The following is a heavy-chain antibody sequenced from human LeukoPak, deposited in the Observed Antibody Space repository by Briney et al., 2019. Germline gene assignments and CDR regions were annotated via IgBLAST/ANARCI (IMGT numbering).Heavy chain of an antibody. D-gene: IGHD2-15*01. CDR3: ARQRWSWYFYMDV. Sequence: GGSLRLSCAASGFTFSHYWMSWVRQAPGKGLEWVANIKQDGSEIYYVDSVKGRFTISRDNAKNSLYLQMNSLRAEDTAVYYCARQRWSWYFYMDVWGKGTTVTISS. CDR2: IKQDGSEI. J-gene: IGHJ6*03. CDR1: GFTFSHYW. V-gene: IGHV3-7*01.